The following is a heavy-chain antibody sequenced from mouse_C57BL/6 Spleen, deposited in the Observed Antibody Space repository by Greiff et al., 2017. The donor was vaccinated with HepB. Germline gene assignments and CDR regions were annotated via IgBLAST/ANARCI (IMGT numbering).Heavy chain of an antibody. D-gene: IGHD2-1*01. J-gene: IGHJ4*01. Sequence: EVQLQESEGGLVQPGRSMKLSCTASGFTFSDYYMAWVRQVPEKGLEWVANINYDGSSTYYLDSLKSRFIISRDNAKNILYLQMSSLKSEDTATYYCARAFYYGNCYAMDYWGQGTSVTVSS. CDR3: ARAFYYGNCYAMDY. V-gene: IGHV5-16*01. CDR2: INYDGSST. CDR1: GFTFSDYY.